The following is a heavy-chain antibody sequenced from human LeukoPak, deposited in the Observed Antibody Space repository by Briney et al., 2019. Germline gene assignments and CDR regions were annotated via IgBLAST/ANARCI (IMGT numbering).Heavy chain of an antibody. CDR3: ARGGTYLPFGY. CDR2: MNANSGDT. D-gene: IGHD3-16*01. CDR1: GYTFTSFD. V-gene: IGHV1-8*01. Sequence: ASVKVSCMASGYTFTSFDINWVRQATGQGLEWMGWMNANSGDTGYAQNFQGRVTMTRNTSISTAYMELTSLRSGDTAIYYCARGGTYLPFGYWGQGTLVTVSS. J-gene: IGHJ4*02.